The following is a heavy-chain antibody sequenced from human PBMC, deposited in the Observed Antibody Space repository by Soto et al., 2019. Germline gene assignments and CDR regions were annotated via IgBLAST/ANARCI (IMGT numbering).Heavy chain of an antibody. J-gene: IGHJ3*02. V-gene: IGHV1-3*01. D-gene: IGHD4-17*01. CDR1: GYTCTSYA. CDR3: ARGRLRWSSDAFDI. Sequence: VSVRLSGKASGYTCTSYAMHWVHQATGQRLEWMGWISAYNGNTKYSQKFQGRVTMTTDTSTSTAYMELSSLRSEDTAVYYCARGRLRWSSDAFDIWGQGTMVTVSS. CDR2: ISAYNGNT.